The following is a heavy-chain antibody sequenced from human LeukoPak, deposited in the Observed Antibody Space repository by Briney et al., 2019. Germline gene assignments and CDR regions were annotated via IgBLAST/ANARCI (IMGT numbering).Heavy chain of an antibody. CDR1: GFTFSSYA. D-gene: IGHD3-22*01. Sequence: GRSLRLSCAASGFTFSSYAMHWVRQAPGKGLEWVAVISYDGSNKYYADSVKGRFTISRDNSKNTLYLQMNSLRAEDTAVYYCARGSVVTSSWFDPWGQGTLVTVSS. J-gene: IGHJ5*02. V-gene: IGHV3-30-3*01. CDR3: ARGSVVTSSWFDP. CDR2: ISYDGSNK.